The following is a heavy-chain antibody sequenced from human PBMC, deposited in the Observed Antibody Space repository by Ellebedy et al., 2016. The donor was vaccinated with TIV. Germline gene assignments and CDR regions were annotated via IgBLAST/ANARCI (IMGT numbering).Heavy chain of an antibody. CDR1: GFTFSSYG. CDR3: SRGIAAVMY. V-gene: IGHV3-30*03. Sequence: GESLKISCGASGFTFSSYGVHWVRQAPGKGLEWVAVMSHDGSNTLYADSVKGRFAISRDNSKNTLYLQMNSRRAEDTAVYYCSRGIAAVMYWGQGTLVTVSS. CDR2: MSHDGSNT. D-gene: IGHD6-13*01. J-gene: IGHJ4*02.